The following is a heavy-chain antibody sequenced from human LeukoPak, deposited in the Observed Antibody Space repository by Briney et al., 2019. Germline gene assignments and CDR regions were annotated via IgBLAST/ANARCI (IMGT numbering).Heavy chain of an antibody. CDR1: GYTFTSYG. CDR2: ISAYNGNT. Sequence: ASVKVSCKASGYTFTSYGISWVRQAPGQGLEWMGWISAYNGNTNYAHKLQGRVTMTTDTSTSTAYMELRSLTSDDTAVYYCAKSQWLHSSGEDAFDIWGQGTMVTVSS. CDR3: AKSQWLHSSGEDAFDI. J-gene: IGHJ3*02. V-gene: IGHV1-18*01. D-gene: IGHD6-19*01.